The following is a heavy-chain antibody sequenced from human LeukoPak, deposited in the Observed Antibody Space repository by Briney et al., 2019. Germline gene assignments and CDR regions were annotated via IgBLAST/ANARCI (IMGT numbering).Heavy chain of an antibody. J-gene: IGHJ3*02. V-gene: IGHV3-21*01. Sequence: GGSLRLSCAASGFTFSSYNMNWVRQAPGKGLEWVSSISSRSNYIYLADSLKGRFTISRDNAKNSLYLQMNSLRAEDTAMYYCARGRAVYSDSRGYYPDAFDIWGQGTMVTVSS. CDR2: ISSRSNYI. CDR1: GFTFSSYN. CDR3: ARGRAVYSDSRGYYPDAFDI. D-gene: IGHD3-22*01.